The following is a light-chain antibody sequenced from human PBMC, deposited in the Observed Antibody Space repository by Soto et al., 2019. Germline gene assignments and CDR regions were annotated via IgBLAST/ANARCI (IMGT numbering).Light chain of an antibody. Sequence: EIELTQSPGTMSLSPGERATLSCRASQSISSSHLAWYQQKPDQTPRLLIYGASNRATGIPDRFSGSGSGTDFILTISRLDHEDFAVYYCQRYGNEGTFGPGTQVELK. CDR2: GAS. CDR3: QRYGNEGT. CDR1: QSISSSH. J-gene: IGKJ3*01. V-gene: IGKV3-20*01.